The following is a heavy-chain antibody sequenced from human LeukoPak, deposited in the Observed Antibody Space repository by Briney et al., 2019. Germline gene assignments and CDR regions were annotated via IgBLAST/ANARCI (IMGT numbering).Heavy chain of an antibody. J-gene: IGHJ4*02. Sequence: PSETLSLTCAVYGGSFSGYYWSWIRQPPGKGLEWIGEINHSGSTNYNPSLKSRVTISVDTSKNQFSLKLSSVTAADTAVYYCARQNCGGDCQLVDYWGQGTLVTVSS. D-gene: IGHD2-21*02. V-gene: IGHV4-34*01. CDR1: GGSFSGYY. CDR2: INHSGST. CDR3: ARQNCGGDCQLVDY.